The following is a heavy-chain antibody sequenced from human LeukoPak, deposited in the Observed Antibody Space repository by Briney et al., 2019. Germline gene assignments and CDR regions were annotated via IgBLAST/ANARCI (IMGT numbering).Heavy chain of an antibody. D-gene: IGHD6-13*01. V-gene: IGHV3-74*01. J-gene: IGHJ4*02. Sequence: PGGSLRLSCAASGFTFSTYWMNWVRQARGKWLVWVSRVNNDGSSTNYADSVKGRFTISRDNTKDTLYLQMNSLRAEDTAVYYCARDLNDLLQNYRSTWYPADYWGQGTLVTVSS. CDR2: VNNDGSST. CDR3: ARDLNDLLQNYRSTWYPADY. CDR1: GFTFSTYW.